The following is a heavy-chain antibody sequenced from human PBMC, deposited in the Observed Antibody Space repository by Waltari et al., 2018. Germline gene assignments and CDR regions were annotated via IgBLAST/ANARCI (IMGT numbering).Heavy chain of an antibody. J-gene: IGHJ4*02. CDR2: IIPIFGTA. Sequence: HVQLVQSGAEVKKTGSSGKLSCKAFAGTFSRYANSWVRHALGQGPEWMGGIIPIFGTANYAQKFQGRVTITTDESTSTAYMELSSLRSEDTAVYYCARNDATRDGSDYWGQGTLVTVSS. D-gene: IGHD5-12*01. CDR3: ARNDATRDGSDY. V-gene: IGHV1-69*05. CDR1: AGTFSRYA.